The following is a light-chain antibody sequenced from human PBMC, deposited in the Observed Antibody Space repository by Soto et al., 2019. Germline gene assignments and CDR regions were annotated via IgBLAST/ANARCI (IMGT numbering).Light chain of an antibody. V-gene: IGKV3-15*01. CDR3: LQYGDWPRT. CDR1: QSISSD. Sequence: DIVMTQSPATLSVSPGEAATLCCRASQSISSDLAWYQQKPGQSPRLLIYSASTRATGIPARFSGSGFGTEFSLIISSLQSEDFALYFCLQYGDWPRTFGQGTRVEIK. J-gene: IGKJ1*01. CDR2: SAS.